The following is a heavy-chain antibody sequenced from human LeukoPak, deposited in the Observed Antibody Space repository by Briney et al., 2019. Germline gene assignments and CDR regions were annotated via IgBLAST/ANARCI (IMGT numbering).Heavy chain of an antibody. CDR1: GYTFTRYG. V-gene: IGHV1-18*04. CDR3: ARDMVGGSAAYYYYYAMDV. Sequence: GASVKVSCKTSGYTFTRYGISWVRQAPGQGLEWMGWISGYNGYTHYAQKVQGRVTMTTDTSTSTSYMELRGLRSDDTAVYYCARDMVGGSAAYYYYYAMDVWGLGTTVTVSS. D-gene: IGHD1-26*01. J-gene: IGHJ6*02. CDR2: ISGYNGYT.